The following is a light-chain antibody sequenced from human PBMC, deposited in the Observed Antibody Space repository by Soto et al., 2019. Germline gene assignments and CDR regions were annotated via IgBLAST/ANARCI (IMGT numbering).Light chain of an antibody. V-gene: IGLV2-14*01. CDR3: DSYTSSSKV. CDR2: DVS. CDR1: SSDVGGYNY. J-gene: IGLJ1*01. Sequence: QSALTQPASVSGSPGQSITISCTGTSSDVGGYNYVSWYQQHPGKAPKLMIYDVSNRPSGVSNRFSGSKSGNTASLTISGLQAEVEDDDYCDSYTSSSKVFGTGAKVTVL.